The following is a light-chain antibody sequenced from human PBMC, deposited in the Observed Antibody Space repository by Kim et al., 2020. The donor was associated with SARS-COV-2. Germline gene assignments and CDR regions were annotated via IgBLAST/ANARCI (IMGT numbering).Light chain of an antibody. J-gene: IGKJ2*01. Sequence: EIVLTQSPGTLSLSPGERATLSCRASQSVSSNSLAWYQQSPGQAPRLLIYGASTRAAGIPDRFSGSGSGADFTLTINRLEPEDSAVYYCQQYGDSPRTFGQGTKVEI. CDR3: QQYGDSPRT. V-gene: IGKV3-20*01. CDR1: QSVSSNS. CDR2: GAS.